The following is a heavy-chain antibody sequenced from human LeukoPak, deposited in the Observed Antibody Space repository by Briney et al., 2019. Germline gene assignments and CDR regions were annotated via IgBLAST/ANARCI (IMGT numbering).Heavy chain of an antibody. D-gene: IGHD6-13*01. Sequence: SETLSLTCTVSGCSISSGYYWGWIRQPPGKGLEWIGNIYPSGTTYYNPSLKTRVTISVDTSKNQFSLKLSSVTAADTAVYFCARAYSSSWYFNWFDPWGQGTLVTVSS. CDR1: GCSISSGYY. V-gene: IGHV4-38-2*02. CDR3: ARAYSSSWYFNWFDP. J-gene: IGHJ5*02. CDR2: IYPSGTT.